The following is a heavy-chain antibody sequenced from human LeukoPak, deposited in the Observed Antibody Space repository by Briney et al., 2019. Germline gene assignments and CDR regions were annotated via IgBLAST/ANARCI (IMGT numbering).Heavy chain of an antibody. V-gene: IGHV1-8*01. J-gene: IGHJ4*02. D-gene: IGHD4-17*01. CDR3: ASDPTTVVTFGY. Sequence: ASVKVSCKASGYTFTSYDINWVRQATGQGLEWMGWMNPNSGNTGYAQKFQGRVTITADKSTSTAYMELSSLRSEDTAVYYCASDPTTVVTFGYWGQGTLVTVSS. CDR1: GYTFTSYD. CDR2: MNPNSGNT.